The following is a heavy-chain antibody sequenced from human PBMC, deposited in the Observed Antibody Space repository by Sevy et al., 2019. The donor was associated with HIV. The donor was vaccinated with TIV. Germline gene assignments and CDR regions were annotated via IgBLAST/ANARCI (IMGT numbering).Heavy chain of an antibody. CDR1: GFTFSSYA. CDR3: AKESVSWYLDF. J-gene: IGHJ4*02. V-gene: IGHV3-23*01. CDR2: ISDSGGST. D-gene: IGHD6-13*01. Sequence: GGSLRLSCAASGFTFSSYAMSWVRQAPGKGLEWVSAISDSGGSTYYADSVKGRFTISRDNSKNTVYLHMNSLRSEDTAVYYCAKESVSWYLDFWGQRTLVTVSS.